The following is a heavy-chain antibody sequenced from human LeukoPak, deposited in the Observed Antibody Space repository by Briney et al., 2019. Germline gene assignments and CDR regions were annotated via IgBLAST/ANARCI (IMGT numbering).Heavy chain of an antibody. D-gene: IGHD6-13*01. Sequence: SETLSLTCTVSGGSISSYHWSWIRQPPGKGLEWIGYIYYSGSTNYNPSLKSRVTISVDTSKNQFSLKLNSVTAADTAVYYCARGQQLDYYYMDVWGKGTTVTVSS. J-gene: IGHJ6*03. CDR3: ARGQQLDYYYMDV. CDR2: IYYSGST. V-gene: IGHV4-59*01. CDR1: GGSISSYH.